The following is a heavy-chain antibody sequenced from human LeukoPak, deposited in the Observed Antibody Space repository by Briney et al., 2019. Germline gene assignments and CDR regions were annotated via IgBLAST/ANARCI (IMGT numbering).Heavy chain of an antibody. CDR1: GFTFSSYE. Sequence: GGSLRLSCAASGFTFSSYEMNWVRQVPGKGLEWVSGLNWSGGSTGYADSVRGRFTISRDNAKNSLYLQMNSLRVEDTAVYYCARWRYCTGGSCNPKTKYYFDYWGQGTLVTVSS. D-gene: IGHD2-15*01. CDR2: LNWSGGST. CDR3: ARWRYCTGGSCNPKTKYYFDY. J-gene: IGHJ4*02. V-gene: IGHV3-20*04.